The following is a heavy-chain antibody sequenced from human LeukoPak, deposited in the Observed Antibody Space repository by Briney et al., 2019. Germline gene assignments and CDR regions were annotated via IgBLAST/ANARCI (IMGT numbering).Heavy chain of an antibody. CDR2: TRNKANSYTT. Sequence: RGSLRLSCAASGFTFSDHYMDWVRQAPGKGLEWVGRTRNKANSYTTQYAASVKGRFTISRDDSKNSLYLQMNSLKTEDTAVYYCARARTIWGDYEYYFDYWGQGTLVTVSS. D-gene: IGHD4-17*01. J-gene: IGHJ4*02. CDR3: ARARTIWGDYEYYFDY. V-gene: IGHV3-72*01. CDR1: GFTFSDHY.